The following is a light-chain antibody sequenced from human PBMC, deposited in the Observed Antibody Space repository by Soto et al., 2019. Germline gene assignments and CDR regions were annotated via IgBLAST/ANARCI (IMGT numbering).Light chain of an antibody. CDR2: AAS. CDR3: QQYDTSPRT. Sequence: EIVLTQSPGTLSLSPGERATLSCRASQNLSSGYLAWYRQRPGQAPRILIYAASSRATGILDRFIGSGSGTDFTLPISRLEPEDFAVYYCQQYDTSPRTFGRGTKVE. V-gene: IGKV3-20*01. CDR1: QNLSSGY. J-gene: IGKJ1*01.